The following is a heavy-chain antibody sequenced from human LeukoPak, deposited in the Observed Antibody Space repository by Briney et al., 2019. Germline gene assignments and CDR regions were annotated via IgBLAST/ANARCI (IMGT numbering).Heavy chain of an antibody. CDR3: ARGYGAGNYRRPFYGMDV. CDR1: GFNFNDYG. Sequence: GGSLRLSCEASGFNFNDYGMTWVRQAPGKGLEWVSGLNWNGDITRYADSVKGRFTISRDNAKNSVYLQMDSLRVEDTAFYYCARGYGAGNYRRPFYGMDVWGQGTTVTVSS. J-gene: IGHJ6*02. D-gene: IGHD3-10*01. CDR2: LNWNGDIT. V-gene: IGHV3-20*04.